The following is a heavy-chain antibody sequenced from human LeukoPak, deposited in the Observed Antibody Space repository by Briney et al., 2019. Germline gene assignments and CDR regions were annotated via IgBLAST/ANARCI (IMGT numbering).Heavy chain of an antibody. V-gene: IGHV4-59*01. J-gene: IGHJ3*02. CDR1: GGSISSYY. D-gene: IGHD1-26*01. CDR2: IYYSGST. CDR3: AMGATGGASDI. Sequence: PSETLSLTCTVSGGSISSYYWSWIRQPPGKGLEWIGYIYYSGSTNYNPSLKSRVTISVDTSKNQVSLKLRSVTAADTAVYYCAMGATGGASDIWGQGTMVTVSS.